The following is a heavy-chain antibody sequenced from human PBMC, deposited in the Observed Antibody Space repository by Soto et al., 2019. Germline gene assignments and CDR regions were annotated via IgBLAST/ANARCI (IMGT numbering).Heavy chain of an antibody. J-gene: IGHJ6*03. V-gene: IGHV1-8*01. D-gene: IGHD2-15*01. CDR2: MNPNSGNT. CDR3: ARVIVVVVADTQYYYYMGV. Sequence: HANEKGLEWMGWMNPNSGNTGYAQKFQGRVTMTRNTSISTAYMELSSLRSEDTAVYYCARVIVVVVADTQYYYYMGVWGKGTTGTGSS.